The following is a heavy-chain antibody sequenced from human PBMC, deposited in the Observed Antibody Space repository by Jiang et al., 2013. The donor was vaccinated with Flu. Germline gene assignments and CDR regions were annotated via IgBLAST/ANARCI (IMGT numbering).Heavy chain of an antibody. CDR2: IDWDDDQ. V-gene: IGHV2-70*12. Sequence: QTLTLTCSFSGISFNTSGMRVIWSRQPPGQALEWLARIDWDDDQFYSPSLKTRLTISMDSSKNQVVLTVTNMDPVDTTTYYCVHRRSTRGWAVDYWGQGTLVTVSS. D-gene: IGHD6-19*01. J-gene: IGHJ4*02. CDR3: VHRRSTRGWAVDY. CDR1: GISFNTSGMR.